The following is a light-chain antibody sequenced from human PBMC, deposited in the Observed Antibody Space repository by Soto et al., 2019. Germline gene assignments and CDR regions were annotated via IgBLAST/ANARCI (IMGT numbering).Light chain of an antibody. CDR3: SSYTSSSTPLD. V-gene: IGLV2-14*01. Sequence: HSALTQPASVSGSPGQSITISCTGTSSDVGGYNYVSWYQQHPGKAPKLMIYDVSNRPSGVSNRFSGSKSGNTASLTISGLQAEDEADYYCSSYTSSSTPLDFGTGTKLTVL. CDR1: SSDVGGYNY. CDR2: DVS. J-gene: IGLJ1*01.